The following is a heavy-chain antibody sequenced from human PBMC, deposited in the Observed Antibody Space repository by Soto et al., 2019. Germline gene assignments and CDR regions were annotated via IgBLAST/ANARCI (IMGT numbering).Heavy chain of an antibody. D-gene: IGHD3-16*01. V-gene: IGHV3-23*01. CDR1: GLTLTTSV. CDR3: ASFLLGHAWEAFEF. Sequence: EVQLLESGGDLVQPGESLRLSCVASGLTLTTSVMSWVRQAPGKGLQWVSSISGGGTTYYADSVKGRFTISRDNSRNTLFLQMSSLRAEDTAVYYCASFLLGHAWEAFEFWGQGTLVTVSS. J-gene: IGHJ3*01. CDR2: ISGGGTT.